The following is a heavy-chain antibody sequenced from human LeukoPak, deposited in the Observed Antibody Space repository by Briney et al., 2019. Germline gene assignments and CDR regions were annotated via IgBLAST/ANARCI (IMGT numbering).Heavy chain of an antibody. D-gene: IGHD3-16*01. CDR3: AREGRGSHSGY. CDR1: GGSISSYY. Sequence: SETLSLTCTVSGGSISSYYWTWTRQPAGKGLEWIGRISASGSTNYNPSLKSRVTMSVDTSKNQFSLNLNSVTAADTAVYYCAREGRGSHSGYWGQGTLVTVSS. CDR2: ISASGST. V-gene: IGHV4-4*07. J-gene: IGHJ4*02.